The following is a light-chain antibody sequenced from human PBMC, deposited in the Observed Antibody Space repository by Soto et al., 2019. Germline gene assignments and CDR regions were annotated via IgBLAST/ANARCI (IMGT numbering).Light chain of an antibody. V-gene: IGKV1-39*01. Sequence: DIQMTQSPSSLSASVGDRVTITCRASQSISSYLNWYQQKPGKAPKLLIYAASSMQSGLPSRFSGSGSGTDFTLPISSMQPEDFATYYCQHSYSTPFTFGPGTKVDIK. CDR3: QHSYSTPFT. CDR2: AAS. CDR1: QSISSY. J-gene: IGKJ3*01.